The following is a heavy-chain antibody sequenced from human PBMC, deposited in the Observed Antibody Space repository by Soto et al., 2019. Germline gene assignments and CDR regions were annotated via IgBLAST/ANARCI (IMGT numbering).Heavy chain of an antibody. V-gene: IGHV3-23*01. Sequence: EVQLLESGGGLVQPGGSLRLSCAASGFTFSSYAMSWVRQAPGKGLEWVSAISGSGGSTYYADSVKGRFTISRDNSKNTLYLQMNSLRAEDTAVYYFAKDRQLVPWYFDYWGQRTLVTVSS. D-gene: IGHD6-13*01. CDR3: AKDRQLVPWYFDY. CDR2: ISGSGGST. CDR1: GFTFSSYA. J-gene: IGHJ4*02.